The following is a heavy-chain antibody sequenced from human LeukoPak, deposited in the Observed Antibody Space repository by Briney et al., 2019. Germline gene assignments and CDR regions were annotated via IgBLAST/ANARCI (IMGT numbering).Heavy chain of an antibody. CDR2: ISAYNGNT. D-gene: IGHD4-17*01. J-gene: IGHJ4*02. CDR1: GYTFTSYG. V-gene: IGHV1-18*01. CDR3: ARESDYGDYVRIFDY. Sequence: ASVKVSCKASGYTFTSYGISWVRQAPGQGLEWMGWISAYNGNTNYAQKLQGRVTMTTDTSTSTAYMELRSLRSDDTAVYYCARESDYGDYVRIFDYWGQGTLVTVSS.